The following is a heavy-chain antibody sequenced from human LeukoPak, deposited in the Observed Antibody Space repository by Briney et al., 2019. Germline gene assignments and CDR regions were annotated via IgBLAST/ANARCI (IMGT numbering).Heavy chain of an antibody. CDR2: ISAYNGNT. Sequence: PGESLKISCKASGYTFTSYGISWVRQAPGQGLEWMGWISAYNGNTNYAQKLQGRVTMTTDTSTSTAYMELRSLRSDDTAVYYCARDGGVVPAAISRWFDPWGQGTLVTVSS. V-gene: IGHV1-18*01. CDR3: ARDGGVVPAAISRWFDP. J-gene: IGHJ5*02. CDR1: GYTFTSYG. D-gene: IGHD2-2*02.